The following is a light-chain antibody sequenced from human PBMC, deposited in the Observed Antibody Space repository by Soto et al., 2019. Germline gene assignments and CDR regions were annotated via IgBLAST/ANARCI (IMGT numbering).Light chain of an antibody. CDR3: QQYNNWWT. CDR2: GAS. CDR1: QSVSSS. J-gene: IGKJ1*01. V-gene: IGKV3-15*01. Sequence: EIVMTQSPATLSVSPGETATLSCRASQSVSSSLAWYQQKPGQAPRLLISGASTRATGVPARFSGSGSETEFTLTISSLQSADFAVYYCQQYNNWWTFGLGTKVEI.